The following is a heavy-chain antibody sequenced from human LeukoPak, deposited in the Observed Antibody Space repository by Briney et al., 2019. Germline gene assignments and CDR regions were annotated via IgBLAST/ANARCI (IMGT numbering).Heavy chain of an antibody. CDR2: SNPSGGST. CDR3: ARAGPYCSGGSCYSRDPYYYYYGMYV. CDR1: GYTLTSYS. V-gene: IGHV1-46*01. J-gene: IGHJ6*02. Sequence: ASVKVYCKASGYTLTSYSMHWVRQAPGQGLEWMGISNPSGGSTTYAQKFQGRVTMTRDTSTSTVYMELSSLRSEDTAMCYCARAGPYCSGGSCYSRDPYYYYYGMYVWGQGTTVTVSS. D-gene: IGHD2-15*01.